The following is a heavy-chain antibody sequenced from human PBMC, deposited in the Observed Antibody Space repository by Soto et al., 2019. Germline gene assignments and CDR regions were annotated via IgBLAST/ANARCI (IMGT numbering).Heavy chain of an antibody. D-gene: IGHD2-15*01. V-gene: IGHV3-23*01. CDR1: GVTFTSYT. CDR3: AAAVTSQY. Sequence: EVQLLESGGGLVQPGGSLRLSCAASGVTFTSYTMTWVRQAPGTGLEWVSSITGSGDSTYYSDSVKGRFTIYRDNSKNTLYLLMNSLRAEDTAVYNCAAAVTSQYWGQGALVTVSS. J-gene: IGHJ4*02. CDR2: ITGSGDST.